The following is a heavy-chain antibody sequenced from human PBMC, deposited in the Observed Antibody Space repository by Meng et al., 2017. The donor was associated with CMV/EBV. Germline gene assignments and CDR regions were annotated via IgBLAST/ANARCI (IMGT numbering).Heavy chain of an antibody. CDR2: IYYSGST. CDR3: ARLGQYRYFQH. D-gene: IGHD3-16*01. V-gene: IGHV4-39*01. CDR1: GGSISSSSYY. J-gene: IGHJ1*01. Sequence: SETLSLTCTVSGGSISSSSYYWGWIRQPPGKGLEWIGSIYYSGSTYYNPSLKSRVTISVDTSKNQFSLKLSSVTAADTAVYYCARLGQYRYFQHWGQGTPVTVSS.